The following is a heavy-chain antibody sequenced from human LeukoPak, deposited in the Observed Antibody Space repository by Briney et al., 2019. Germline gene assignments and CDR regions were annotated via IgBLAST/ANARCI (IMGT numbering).Heavy chain of an antibody. J-gene: IGHJ4*02. CDR1: GGTFSSYA. D-gene: IGHD4/OR15-4a*01. Sequence: SVTVSCTASGGTFSSYAISWVRQAPGQGLEWMGGIIPIFGTANYAQKFQGRVTITADESTSTAYMELSSLRSEDTAVYYCARDGDLTTFDYWGQGTLVTVSS. CDR3: ARDGDLTTFDY. V-gene: IGHV1-69*13. CDR2: IIPIFGTA.